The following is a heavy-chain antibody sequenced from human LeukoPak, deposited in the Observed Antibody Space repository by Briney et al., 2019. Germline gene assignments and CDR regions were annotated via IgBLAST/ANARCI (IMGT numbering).Heavy chain of an antibody. Sequence: GGSLRLSCAASGFTFSSYGMHWVRQAPGKGLEWVAFIRYDGSNKYYADSVKGRFTISRDNSKSTLYLQMNSLRAEDTAVYYCAKDRAVVTTLYYFDYWGQGTLVTVSS. CDR2: IRYDGSNK. CDR3: AKDRAVVTTLYYFDY. CDR1: GFTFSSYG. J-gene: IGHJ4*02. D-gene: IGHD4-23*01. V-gene: IGHV3-30*02.